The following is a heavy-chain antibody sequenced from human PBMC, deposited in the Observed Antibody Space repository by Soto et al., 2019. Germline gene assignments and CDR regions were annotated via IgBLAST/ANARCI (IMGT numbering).Heavy chain of an antibody. D-gene: IGHD3-22*01. CDR3: ASLDSSGQLEY. CDR1: GDAISSGSYY. CDR2: IYYTGSA. J-gene: IGHJ4*02. Sequence: QVQLQESGPGLVKPAETLSLTCTVSGDAISSGSYYWIWIRQPPGKGLEWIGFIYYTGSANYNASLRSRDTISVDTSKNQFSLRLNSVTAADTAKYFCASLDSSGQLEYWGQGSLVIVST. V-gene: IGHV4-61*01.